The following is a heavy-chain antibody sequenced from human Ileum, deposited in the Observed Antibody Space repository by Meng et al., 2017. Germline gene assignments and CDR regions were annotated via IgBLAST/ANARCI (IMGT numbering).Heavy chain of an antibody. CDR3: AANSGKKMHS. J-gene: IGHJ4*02. CDR2: IYPSGLV. Sequence: QVQLKAAGPGLVKPSGTLSLTGACSVDSISTPNRWNWVRQPPGEGLEWIGEIYPSGLVNYNLSLKSRVTLSIDKSKNQFSLKLISVTAADTGVYYCAANSGKKMHSWGQGTLVTASS. CDR1: VDSISTPNR. D-gene: IGHD4-23*01. V-gene: IGHV4-4*02.